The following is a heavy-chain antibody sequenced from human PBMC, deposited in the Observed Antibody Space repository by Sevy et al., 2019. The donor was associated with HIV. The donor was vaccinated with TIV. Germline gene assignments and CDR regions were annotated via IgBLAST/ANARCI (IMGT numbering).Heavy chain of an antibody. J-gene: IGHJ5*02. D-gene: IGHD5-12*01. CDR3: ARAPPVRSGDDSLNWFDP. Sequence: SETLSLTCTVSGGSISVYYWSWIRQPPGKELEYIGYVYHTGSTNYNPSLKSRVTVSVDTSNNQFSLKLTSVTAADTAVYYCARAPPVRSGDDSLNWFDPWGQGTLVTVSS. CDR1: GGSISVYY. V-gene: IGHV4-59*01. CDR2: VYHTGST.